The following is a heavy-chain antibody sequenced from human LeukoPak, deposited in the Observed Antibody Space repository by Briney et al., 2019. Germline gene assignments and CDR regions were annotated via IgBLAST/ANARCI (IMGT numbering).Heavy chain of an antibody. CDR1: EFTFGDYV. CDR2: IRSEAYGGTT. J-gene: IGHJ4*02. D-gene: IGHD3-9*01. V-gene: IGHV3-49*04. CDR3: TRVDPKLYDILTGPFDY. Sequence: GRPLRLTCTASEFTFGDYVFSWVRQAPGKGLAWVGLIRSEAYGGTTQSAASVRDRFNISRDDSRSIAYLQMNSLKPEDTALYYCTRVDPKLYDILTGPFDYWGQGALVTVSS.